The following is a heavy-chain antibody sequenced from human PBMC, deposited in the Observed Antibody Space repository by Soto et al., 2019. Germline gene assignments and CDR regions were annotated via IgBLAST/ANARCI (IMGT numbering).Heavy chain of an antibody. Sequence: GESLKISCKGSGYSFTSYWIGWVRQMPGKGLEWMGIIYPGDSDTRYSPSFQGQVTISADKSISTAYLQWSSLKASDTAMYYCARRGIAAAGTTTFDFWGQGTMVTVSS. D-gene: IGHD6-13*01. V-gene: IGHV5-51*01. CDR2: IYPGDSDT. CDR3: ARRGIAAAGTTTFDF. J-gene: IGHJ3*01. CDR1: GYSFTSYW.